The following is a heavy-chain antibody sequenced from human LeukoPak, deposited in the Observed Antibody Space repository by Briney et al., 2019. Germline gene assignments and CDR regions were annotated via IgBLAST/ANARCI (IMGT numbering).Heavy chain of an antibody. Sequence: GASVKVSCKASGYTFTDYYMHWVQQAPGKGLEWMGRVDPEDGETIYAEKFQGRVTITADTSTDTAYMELSSLRSEDTAVYYCATGSWTLLNEYYFDYWGQGTLVTVSS. CDR2: VDPEDGET. V-gene: IGHV1-69-2*01. J-gene: IGHJ4*02. CDR3: ATGSWTLLNEYYFDY. D-gene: IGHD1-1*01. CDR1: GYTFTDYY.